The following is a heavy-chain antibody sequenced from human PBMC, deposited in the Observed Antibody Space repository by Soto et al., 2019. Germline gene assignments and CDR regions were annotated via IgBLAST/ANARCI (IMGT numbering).Heavy chain of an antibody. J-gene: IGHJ6*02. CDR1: GFTFSSYS. D-gene: IGHD2-15*01. CDR2: ISSSSSYI. Sequence: EVQLVESGGGLVKPGGSLRLSCAASGFTFSSYSMNWVRQAPGKGLEWVSSISSSSSYIYYADSVKGRFTISRDNAKNSLYMQMKSMRAEDTDVYYCARARPECSGGSCEPYHYYGMDVWGQGTTVTVSS. V-gene: IGHV3-21*01. CDR3: ARARPECSGGSCEPYHYYGMDV.